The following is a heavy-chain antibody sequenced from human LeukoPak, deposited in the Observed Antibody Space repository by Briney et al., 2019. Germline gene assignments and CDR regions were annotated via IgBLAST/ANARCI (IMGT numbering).Heavy chain of an antibody. CDR3: ARVLRYCSGGNCYSGGLGYMDV. CDR2: IKKDGSEN. CDR1: GFTFSSYW. V-gene: IGHV3-7*03. J-gene: IGHJ6*03. D-gene: IGHD2-15*01. Sequence: GGSLRLSCAASGFTFSSYWMSWVRQAPGKGLEWVANIKKDGSENYYVDSVKGRFTISRDNAKNSLYLQMNSLRAEDTAVYYCARVLRYCSGGNCYSGGLGYMDVWGQGTTVTISS.